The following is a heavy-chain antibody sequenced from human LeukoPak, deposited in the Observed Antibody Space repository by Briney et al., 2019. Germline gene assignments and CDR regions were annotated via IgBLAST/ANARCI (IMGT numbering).Heavy chain of an antibody. Sequence: GASVKVSCKASGYTFTSYFTHWVRQAPGQGLEWMGLINSTRGGTSYAQKFQGRVTMTRDTSTSTVYMELSSLREEDTALYYCARDQYLDSSRFHYFDSWGQGTLVTVSS. CDR3: ARDQYLDSSRFHYFDS. V-gene: IGHV1-46*01. CDR1: GYTFTSYF. J-gene: IGHJ4*02. D-gene: IGHD6-13*01. CDR2: INSTRGGT.